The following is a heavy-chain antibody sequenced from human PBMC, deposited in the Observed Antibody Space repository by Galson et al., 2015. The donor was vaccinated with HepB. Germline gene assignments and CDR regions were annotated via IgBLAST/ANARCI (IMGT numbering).Heavy chain of an antibody. CDR1: GGSISSGGYY. CDR3: ARVGVRGVEAHFDY. V-gene: IGHV4-31*03. D-gene: IGHD3-10*01. Sequence: LSLTCTVSGGSISSGGYYWSWIRQHPGKGLEWIGYIYYSGSTYYNPSLKSRVTISVDTSKNQFSLKLSSVTAADTAVYYCARVGVRGVEAHFDYWGQGTLVTVSS. CDR2: IYYSGST. J-gene: IGHJ4*02.